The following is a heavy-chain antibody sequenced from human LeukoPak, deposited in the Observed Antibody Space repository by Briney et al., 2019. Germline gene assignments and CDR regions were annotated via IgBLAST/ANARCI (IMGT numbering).Heavy chain of an antibody. J-gene: IGHJ4*02. CDR2: ISGGGYIT. Sequence: GGSPRLSCTASGFTFSSYGMSWVRQAPGKGLEWVSGISGGGYITYYADSVKGRFTISRDSSKDTLYLQMNSLRADDTAVYYCAKTMQHIDYWGQGTLVTVSS. V-gene: IGHV3-23*01. CDR3: AKTMQHIDY. CDR1: GFTFSSYG. D-gene: IGHD2-2*01.